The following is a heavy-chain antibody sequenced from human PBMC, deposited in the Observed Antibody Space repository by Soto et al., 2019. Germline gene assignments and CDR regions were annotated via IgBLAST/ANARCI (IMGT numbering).Heavy chain of an antibody. CDR3: ARDVAGRAQDY. CDR2: IWDDESNK. V-gene: IGHV3-33*01. D-gene: IGHD6-6*01. J-gene: IGHJ4*02. Sequence: GGSLRLSCAASGFIFSSYGMHWVRQAPGKGLEWVAIIWDDESNKYYADSVKGRFTISRDNSKHTLYLQMISLRAEDTAVYYCARDVAGRAQDYWGQGTLVTVSS. CDR1: GFIFSSYG.